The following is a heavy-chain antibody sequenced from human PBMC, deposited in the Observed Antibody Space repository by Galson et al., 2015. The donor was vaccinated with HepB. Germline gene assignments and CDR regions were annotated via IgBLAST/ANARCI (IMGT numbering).Heavy chain of an antibody. J-gene: IGHJ3*02. CDR1: GGTFSSYA. D-gene: IGHD6-13*01. CDR3: ARAPYSSSWYVSAFDI. Sequence: SVKASCKASGGTFSSYAISWVRQAPGQGLEWMGRIIPILGIANYAQKFQGRVTITADKSTSTAYVELSSLRSEDAAVYYCARAPYSSSWYVSAFDIWGQGTMVTVSS. V-gene: IGHV1-69*04. CDR2: IIPILGIA.